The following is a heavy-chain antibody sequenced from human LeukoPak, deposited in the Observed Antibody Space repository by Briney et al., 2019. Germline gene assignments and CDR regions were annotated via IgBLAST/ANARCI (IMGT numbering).Heavy chain of an antibody. V-gene: IGHV1-18*01. J-gene: IGHJ4*02. Sequence: ASVKVSCKASGYTFTSYGISWVRQAPGQGLEWMGWISAYNGNTNYAQKLQGRVTMTTDTSTSTAYMELRSLRSDDTAVYYCARDLYYYDSSGGVDYWGQGTLVTVSS. CDR2: ISAYNGNT. CDR1: GYTFTSYG. CDR3: ARDLYYYDSSGGVDY. D-gene: IGHD3-22*01.